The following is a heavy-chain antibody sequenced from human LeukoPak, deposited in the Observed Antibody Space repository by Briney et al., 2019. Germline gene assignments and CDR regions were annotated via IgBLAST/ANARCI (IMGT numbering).Heavy chain of an antibody. V-gene: IGHV3-30*02. Sequence: GGSLRLSCAASGFTFSSYGMHWVRQAPGKGLEWVAFIRYDGSNKYYADSVKGRFTISRDNSKNTLYLQMNSLRAEDTAVYYCAKEGPLYDFWSGYYGIDYWGQGTLATVSS. CDR2: IRYDGSNK. D-gene: IGHD3-3*01. J-gene: IGHJ4*02. CDR3: AKEGPLYDFWSGYYGIDY. CDR1: GFTFSSYG.